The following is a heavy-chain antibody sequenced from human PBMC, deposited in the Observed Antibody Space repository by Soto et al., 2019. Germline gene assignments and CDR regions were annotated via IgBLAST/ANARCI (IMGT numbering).Heavy chain of an antibody. J-gene: IGHJ5*02. Sequence: SETLSLTCTVSGGSISSYYWGWIRQPPGKGLEWIGYIYYSGSTNYNPSLKSRVTISVDTSKNQFSLKLSSVTAADTAVYYCARDRTAVAGTLGARNGVDPWGQGTLVTVSS. CDR1: GGSISSYY. V-gene: IGHV4-59*01. D-gene: IGHD6-19*01. CDR2: IYYSGST. CDR3: ARDRTAVAGTLGARNGVDP.